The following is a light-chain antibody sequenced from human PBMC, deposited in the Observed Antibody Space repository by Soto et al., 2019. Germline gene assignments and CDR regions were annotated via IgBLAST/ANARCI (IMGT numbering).Light chain of an antibody. CDR3: QQHNSFSIT. Sequence: DIQMTQSPSSLSASVGDRVTITCRASQSIRRYLNWYQQKPGKAPKLLIYKASSLESGVPSRFSGSGSGTEFTLTINSLQADDFATYYCQQHNSFSITFGQGTRLEI. CDR1: QSIRRY. V-gene: IGKV1-5*03. J-gene: IGKJ5*01. CDR2: KAS.